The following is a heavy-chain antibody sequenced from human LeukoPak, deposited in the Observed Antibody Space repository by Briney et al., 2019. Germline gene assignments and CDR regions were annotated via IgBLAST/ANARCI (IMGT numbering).Heavy chain of an antibody. J-gene: IGHJ6*03. CDR2: ISSSGGST. V-gene: IGHV3-23*01. Sequence: PGGSLRLSCVASGFTFSSYAMTWVRQAPGKGLEWLSSISSSGGSTYYADSVKGRLTISRDNSKNTLFLQMDNLRVEDTAVYYCAKGPRDGYTYYYYYYMDVWGTGTTVTVSS. CDR3: AKGPRDGYTYYYYYYMDV. D-gene: IGHD5-24*01. CDR1: GFTFSSYA.